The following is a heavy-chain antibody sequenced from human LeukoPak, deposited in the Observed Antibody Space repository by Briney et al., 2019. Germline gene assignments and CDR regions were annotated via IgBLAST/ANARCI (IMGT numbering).Heavy chain of an antibody. D-gene: IGHD2-2*01. CDR1: GFTFSSYG. CDR2: IWYDGSNK. CDR3: AAEEYQLLSQAAAFDY. Sequence: GGSLRLSCAASGFTFSSYGMHWVRQAPGKGLEWVAVIWYDGSNKYYADSVKGRFTISRDNSKNTLYLQMNSLRAEDTAVYYCAAEEYQLLSQAAAFDYWGQGTLVTVSS. J-gene: IGHJ4*02. V-gene: IGHV3-33*01.